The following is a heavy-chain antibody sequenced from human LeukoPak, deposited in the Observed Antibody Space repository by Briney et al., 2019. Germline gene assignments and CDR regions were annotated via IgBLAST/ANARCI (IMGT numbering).Heavy chain of an antibody. CDR2: ISYDGSNK. J-gene: IGHJ4*02. D-gene: IGHD2-2*01. V-gene: IGHV3-30*18. CDR3: AKVASGHGSTMLDY. Sequence: GGSLRLSCAASGFTFSSYGMHWVRQAPGKGLEWVAVISYDGSNKYYADSVKGRFTISRDNSKNTLYLQMNSLRAEDTAVYYCAKVASGHGSTMLDYWGQGTLVTVSS. CDR1: GFTFSSYG.